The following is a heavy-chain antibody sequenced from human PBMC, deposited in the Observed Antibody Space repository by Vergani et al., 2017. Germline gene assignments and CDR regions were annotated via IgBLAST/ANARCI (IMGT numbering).Heavy chain of an antibody. CDR3: AKESVVVPAGKHSNWYFDL. V-gene: IGHV3-74*01. CDR1: GFTFSSYW. D-gene: IGHD2-2*01. Sequence: EVQLVESGGGLVQPGGSLRLSCAASGFTFSSYWMHRVRQAPGKGLVWVSRINSDGSSTSYADSVKGRFTISRDNAKNTLYLQMNSLRAEDTAVYYCAKESVVVPAGKHSNWYFDLWGRGTLVTVSS. J-gene: IGHJ2*01. CDR2: INSDGSST.